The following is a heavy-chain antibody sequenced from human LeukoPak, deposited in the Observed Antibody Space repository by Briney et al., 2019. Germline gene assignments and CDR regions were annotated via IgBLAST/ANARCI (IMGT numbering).Heavy chain of an antibody. CDR2: ISWDGGST. V-gene: IGHV3-43D*03. CDR1: GFTFDDYA. Sequence: PRGSLRLSCAASGFTFDDYAMHWVRQAPGKGLEWVSLISWDGGSTYYADSVKGRFTISRDNAKNSLYLQMNSLRAEDTAVYYCARGIAAAGTSDYWGQGTLVTVSS. J-gene: IGHJ4*02. D-gene: IGHD6-13*01. CDR3: ARGIAAAGTSDY.